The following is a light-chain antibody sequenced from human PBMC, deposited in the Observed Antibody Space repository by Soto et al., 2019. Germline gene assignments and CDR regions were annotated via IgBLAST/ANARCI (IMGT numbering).Light chain of an antibody. J-gene: IGLJ2*01. CDR2: DVS. Sequence: QSALTQPASVSGSPGQSIAISCTGTSSDVGGYNYVSWYQQHPGKAPKLIIYDVSSRPSGVSDRFSGSKSVHTASLTISGLQAEDEADYYCSSYTSSSTLVVGGGTKLTVL. CDR3: SSYTSSSTLV. CDR1: SSDVGGYNY. V-gene: IGLV2-14*03.